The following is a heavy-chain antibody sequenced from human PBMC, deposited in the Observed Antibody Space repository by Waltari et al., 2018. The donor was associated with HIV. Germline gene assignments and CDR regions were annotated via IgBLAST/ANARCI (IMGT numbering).Heavy chain of an antibody. Sequence: QVQLVESGGGVVQPGRSLRLSCAASGFIFSGHHMHWVRQAPGKGMEWVSIIWNDGRNKYYADSVKDRFTISRDNSKNTLYLEMNSLRAEDTAVYYCARDVRGGKVDYWGQGTLVIVSS. J-gene: IGHJ4*02. CDR3: ARDVRGGKVDY. D-gene: IGHD2-15*01. CDR2: IWNDGRNK. CDR1: GFIFSGHH. V-gene: IGHV3-33*01.